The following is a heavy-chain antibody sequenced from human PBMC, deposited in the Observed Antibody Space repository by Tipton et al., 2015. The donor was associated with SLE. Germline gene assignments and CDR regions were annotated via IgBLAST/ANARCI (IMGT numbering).Heavy chain of an antibody. CDR1: GGSITSHY. D-gene: IGHD2-8*01. CDR2: IYYTGNT. CDR3: ARDGLMHYYGLDV. J-gene: IGHJ6*02. Sequence: LRLSCTVSGGSITSHYWSWIRQPPGKGLEWIGYIYYTGNTNYNPSLKSRVTVSVDTSKNKFSLKLTSVTAADTAVYYCARDGLMHYYGLDVWGQGTTVTVSS. V-gene: IGHV4-59*11.